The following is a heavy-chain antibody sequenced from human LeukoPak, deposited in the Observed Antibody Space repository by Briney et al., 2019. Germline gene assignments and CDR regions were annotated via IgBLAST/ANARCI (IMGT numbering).Heavy chain of an antibody. CDR3: AFLPPGH. D-gene: IGHD3-3*01. V-gene: IGHV3-21*01. CDR1: GFTFSSYS. CDR2: ISGSGGST. J-gene: IGHJ1*01. Sequence: KPGGSLRLSCAASGFTFSSYSMNWVRQAPGKGLEWVSAISGSGGSTYYADSVGGRFTISRDNAKNTLYLQMNSLRAEDTAVYYCAFLPPGHWGQGTLVTVSS.